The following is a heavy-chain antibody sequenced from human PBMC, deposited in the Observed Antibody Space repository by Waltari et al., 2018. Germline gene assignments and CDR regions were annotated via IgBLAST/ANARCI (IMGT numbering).Heavy chain of an antibody. V-gene: IGHV3-7*01. CDR3: VRDDDGGMGAV. J-gene: IGHJ6*02. D-gene: IGHD3-16*01. CDR2: IYQDGTVT. Sequence: EVQLVESGGGLVQPGGSLGLSCAASGFTFSRFWMIWVRQAPGKGLECVANIYQDGTVTNYVDSVKGRFTTSRDNARNSLYLQMNSLRVDDTAVYYCVRDDDGGMGAVWGQGTTVTVSS. CDR1: GFTFSRFW.